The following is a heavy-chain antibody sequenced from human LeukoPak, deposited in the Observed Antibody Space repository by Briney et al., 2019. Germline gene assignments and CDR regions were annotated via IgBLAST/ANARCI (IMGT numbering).Heavy chain of an antibody. Sequence: GGPLRHSCAASGFTFRIYSMKWVRPAPGKGREWVSSTSSSGSTIYYADSVKGRFTIYRGHAKNSLYLQMNSLRAEDTSVYYCARDITADDYYGMVVWGQGTTVTVSS. CDR2: TSSSGSTI. CDR1: GFTFRIYS. D-gene: IGHD1-20*01. CDR3: ARDITADDYYGMVV. V-gene: IGHV3-48*04. J-gene: IGHJ6*02.